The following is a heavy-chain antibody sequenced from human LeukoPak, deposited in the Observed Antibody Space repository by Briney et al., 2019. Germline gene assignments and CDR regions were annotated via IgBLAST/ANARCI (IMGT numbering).Heavy chain of an antibody. CDR2: ISHSGST. V-gene: IGHV4-39*07. Sequence: SETLSLTCTVSGGSISSGDYYWSWIRQPPGKGLVWIGEISHSGSTNYNPSLESRVTISVDKSKNQFSLKLSSVTAADTAVYYCARAAEFDSTSGWYFDLWGRGTLVTVSS. J-gene: IGHJ2*01. D-gene: IGHD6-6*01. CDR1: GGSISSGDYY. CDR3: ARAAEFDSTSGWYFDL.